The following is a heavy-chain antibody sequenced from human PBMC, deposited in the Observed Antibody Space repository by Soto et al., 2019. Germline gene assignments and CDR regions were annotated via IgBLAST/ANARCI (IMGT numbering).Heavy chain of an antibody. V-gene: IGHV4-59*01. Sequence: SETLSLTCTVSGGSISSYYWSWIRQPPGKGLEWIGYIYYSGSTNYNPSLKSRVTISVDTSKNQFSLKLSSVTAADTAVYYCARGSPGYYGMDVWGQGTTVTVSS. J-gene: IGHJ6*02. CDR1: GGSISSYY. CDR2: IYYSGST. CDR3: ARGSPGYYGMDV. D-gene: IGHD1-26*01.